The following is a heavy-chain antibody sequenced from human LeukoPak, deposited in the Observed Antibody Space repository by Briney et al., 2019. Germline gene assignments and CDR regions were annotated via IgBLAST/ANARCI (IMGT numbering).Heavy chain of an antibody. J-gene: IGHJ4*02. D-gene: IGHD1-14*01. CDR1: GFTFSNYV. CDR3: AKDGPGITIFGHFDE. V-gene: IGHV3-30*18. Sequence: GRTLRLSCAASGFTFSNYVMHCVPEVPSKGLEWVAVISRDGNSQFYADSVKGRFIISRDNSKNTLYLQMNSLRPGDTAVYYCAKDGPGITIFGHFDEWGQGGLVAVCS. CDR2: ISRDGNSQ.